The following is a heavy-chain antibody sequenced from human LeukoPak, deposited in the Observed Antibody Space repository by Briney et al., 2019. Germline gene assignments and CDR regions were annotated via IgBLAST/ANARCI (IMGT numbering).Heavy chain of an antibody. D-gene: IGHD3-10*01. CDR3: ARAMYYYGSGSYFSNYYGMDV. Sequence: QPGGSLRLSCAASGFTFSSYWMHWVRQAPGKGLVWVSRINSDGSSTSYADSVKGRFTISRDNAKNTLYLQMNSLRAEDTAVYYCARAMYYYGSGSYFSNYYGMDVWGQGTTVTVSS. CDR1: GFTFSSYW. V-gene: IGHV3-74*01. J-gene: IGHJ6*02. CDR2: INSDGSST.